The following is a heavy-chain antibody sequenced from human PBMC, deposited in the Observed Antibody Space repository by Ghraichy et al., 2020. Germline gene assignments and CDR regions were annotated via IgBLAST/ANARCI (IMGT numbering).Heavy chain of an antibody. J-gene: IGHJ6*02. CDR2: IYHSGST. CDR3: ARAVGYCSSTSCYSYYYGMDV. D-gene: IGHD2-2*03. Sequence: LSLTCAVSGGSISSGGYSWSWIRQPPGKGLEWIGYIYHSGSTYYNPSLKSRVTISVDRSKNQFSLKLSSVTAADTAVYYCARAVGYCSSTSCYSYYYGMDVWGQGTTVTVSS. V-gene: IGHV4-30-2*01. CDR1: GGSISSGGYS.